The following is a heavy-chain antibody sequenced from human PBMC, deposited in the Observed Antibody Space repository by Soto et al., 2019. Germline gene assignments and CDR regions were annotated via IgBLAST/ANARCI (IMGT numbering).Heavy chain of an antibody. CDR2: ISGSGGST. V-gene: IGHV3-23*01. Sequence: GGSLRLSCAASGFTFSSYAMSWVRQAPGKGLEWVSSISGSGGSTYYADSVKVRFTISRDNSKKTLYLQMKSLRAEDTAVYYCAKVKHLYYDFWSGNSSGAFHXWGQGTMVTVS. CDR3: AKVKHLYYDFWSGNSSGAFHX. D-gene: IGHD3-3*01. CDR1: GFTFSSYA. J-gene: IGHJ3*02.